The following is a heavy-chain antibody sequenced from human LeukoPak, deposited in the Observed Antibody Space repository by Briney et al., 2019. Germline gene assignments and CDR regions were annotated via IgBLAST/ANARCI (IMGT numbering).Heavy chain of an antibody. CDR3: VWAVAGWFDP. CDR2: IIPILGIA. Sequence: ASVKVSCKASGGTFSSYAISWVRQAPGQGLEWMGRIIPILGIANYAQKFQGRVTITADKSTSTAYMGLSSLRSEDTAVYYRVWAVAGWFDPWGQGTLVTVSS. J-gene: IGHJ5*02. V-gene: IGHV1-69*04. CDR1: GGTFSSYA. D-gene: IGHD6-19*01.